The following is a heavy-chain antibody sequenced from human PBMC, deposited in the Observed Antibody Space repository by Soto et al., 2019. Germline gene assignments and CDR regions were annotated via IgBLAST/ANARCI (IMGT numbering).Heavy chain of an antibody. CDR1: GFAFSSYG. J-gene: IGHJ6*02. Sequence: PGGSLRLSCAASGFAFSSYGMHWVRQAPGKGLEWVAVISYDGSNKYYADSVKGRFTISRDNSKNTLYLQMNSLRAEDTAVYYCAKDSTDGMDVWGQGTTVTVSS. D-gene: IGHD2-2*01. CDR2: ISYDGSNK. CDR3: AKDSTDGMDV. V-gene: IGHV3-30*18.